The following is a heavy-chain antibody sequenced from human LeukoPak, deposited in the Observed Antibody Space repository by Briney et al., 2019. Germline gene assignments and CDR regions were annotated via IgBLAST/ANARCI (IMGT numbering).Heavy chain of an antibody. CDR2: IYYRGST. J-gene: IGHJ5*02. V-gene: IGHV4-39*01. CDR1: GGSISSSSYY. Sequence: SETLSLTCTVSGGSISSSSYYWGWIRQPPGKGLEWIGSIYYRGSTYYNPSPKSRVTISVAKSKNQFYLKLSCVTAADTAVYYCAGSGGNAHVWFDPWGQGTLVTVSS. CDR3: AGSGGNAHVWFDP. D-gene: IGHD4-23*01.